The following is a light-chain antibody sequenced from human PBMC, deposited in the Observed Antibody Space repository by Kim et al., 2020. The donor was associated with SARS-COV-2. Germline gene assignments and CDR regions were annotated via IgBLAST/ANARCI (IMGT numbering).Light chain of an antibody. CDR2: AAS. Sequence: SSVGDRVTVTCRASQSISSYLNWYQQKPGKAPKLLIYAASSLQSGVPSRFSGSGSGTDFTLTISSLQPEDFATYYCQQSYSTPRTFGQGTKVDIK. CDR3: QQSYSTPRT. J-gene: IGKJ1*01. CDR1: QSISSY. V-gene: IGKV1-39*01.